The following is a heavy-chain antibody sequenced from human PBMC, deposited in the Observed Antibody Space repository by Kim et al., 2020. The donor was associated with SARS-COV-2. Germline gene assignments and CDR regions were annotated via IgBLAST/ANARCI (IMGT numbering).Heavy chain of an antibody. J-gene: IGHJ1*01. CDR3: AKGERREWLLRLEYFQH. V-gene: IGHV3-30*18. CDR2: ISYDGSNK. D-gene: IGHD3-3*01. CDR1: GFTFSSYG. Sequence: GGSLRLSCAASGFTFSSYGMHWVRQAPGKGLEWVAVISYDGSNKYYADSVKGRFTISGDNSKNTLYLQMNSLRAEDTAVYYCAKGERREWLLRLEYFQH.